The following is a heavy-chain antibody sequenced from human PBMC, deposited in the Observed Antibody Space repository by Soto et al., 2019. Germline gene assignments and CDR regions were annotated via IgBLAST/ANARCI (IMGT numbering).Heavy chain of an antibody. J-gene: IGHJ5*02. D-gene: IGHD1-20*01. CDR3: AADPYNWNYWLDP. CDR2: IVVGSGNT. CDR1: GFTFISSA. Sequence: GASVKVSCKASGFTFISSAVQWVRQARGQSLEWIGWIVVGSGNTNYAQTFQERVTITRDMSKGTGYMALSSVRSEGTAEYYCAADPYNWNYWLDPWGQGTLVTVSS. V-gene: IGHV1-58*01.